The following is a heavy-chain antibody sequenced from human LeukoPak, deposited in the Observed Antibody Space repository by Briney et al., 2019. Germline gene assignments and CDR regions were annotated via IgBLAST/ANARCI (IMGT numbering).Heavy chain of an antibody. CDR1: GGSVRSYY. CDR2: IYHDGKS. J-gene: IGHJ5*02. V-gene: IGHV4-4*07. Sequence: SETLSLTRTVSGGSVRSYYWTWLRQSAGKGLEWIGRIYHDGKSDSSLSLKSRVIMSIDTSKNQFSLNLHSVTAADTAVYYCARDPGGSYSTTRGDWFDPWGQGVLVTVSS. D-gene: IGHD1-1*01. CDR3: ARDPGGSYSTTRGDWFDP.